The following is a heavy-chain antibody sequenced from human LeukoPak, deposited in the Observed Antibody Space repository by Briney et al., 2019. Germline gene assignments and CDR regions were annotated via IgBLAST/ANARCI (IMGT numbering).Heavy chain of an antibody. Sequence: ASVKVSCKASGGTFSSYAISWVRQAPGQGLEWMGGIIPIFGTANYAQKFQGRVTITADESTSTAYMELSSLRSEDTAVYYCARDQHDSSGYKYWGQGTLVTVSS. CDR2: IIPIFGTA. D-gene: IGHD3-22*01. CDR3: ARDQHDSSGYKY. V-gene: IGHV1-69*13. CDR1: GGTFSSYA. J-gene: IGHJ4*02.